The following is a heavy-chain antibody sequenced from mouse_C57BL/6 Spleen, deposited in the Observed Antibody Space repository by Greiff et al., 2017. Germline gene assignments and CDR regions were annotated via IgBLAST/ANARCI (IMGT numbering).Heavy chain of an antibody. Sequence: QVQLKQPGAELVRPGSSVKLSCKASGYTFTSYWMHWVKQRPIQGLEWIGNIDPSDSETHYNQKFKDKATLTVDKSSSTAYMQLSSLTSEDSAVYYCARRDYSNSWYFDVWGTGTTGTVAS. V-gene: IGHV1-52*01. D-gene: IGHD2-5*01. CDR3: ARRDYSNSWYFDV. CDR1: GYTFTSYW. CDR2: IDPSDSET. J-gene: IGHJ1*03.